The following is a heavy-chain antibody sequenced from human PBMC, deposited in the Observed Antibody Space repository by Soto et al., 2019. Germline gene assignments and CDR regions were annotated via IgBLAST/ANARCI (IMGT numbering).Heavy chain of an antibody. D-gene: IGHD3-22*01. CDR1: GGSISSYY. V-gene: IGHV4-59*08. CDR2: IYYSGST. J-gene: IGHJ4*02. CDR3: ARLGYYDSSGYYVGY. Sequence: PSETLSLTCTVSGGSISSYYWSWIRQPPGEGLVCIGYIYYSGSTNYNPSLKSRVTISVDTSKNQFSLKLSSVTAADTAVYYCARLGYYDSSGYYVGYWGQGTLVTVSS.